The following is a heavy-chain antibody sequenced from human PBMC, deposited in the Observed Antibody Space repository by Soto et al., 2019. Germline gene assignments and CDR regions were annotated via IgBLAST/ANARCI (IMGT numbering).Heavy chain of an antibody. CDR2: ISAYNGNT. D-gene: IGHD3-3*01. Sequence: ASVKVSCKASGYTFTSYGISWVRQAPGQGLEWMGWISAYNGNTNYAQKLQGRVTMTTDTSTSTAYMELRSLRSDDTAVYYCARDFVLRFLGKPLGFDYWGQGTLVPVSS. V-gene: IGHV1-18*01. CDR1: GYTFTSYG. CDR3: ARDFVLRFLGKPLGFDY. J-gene: IGHJ4*02.